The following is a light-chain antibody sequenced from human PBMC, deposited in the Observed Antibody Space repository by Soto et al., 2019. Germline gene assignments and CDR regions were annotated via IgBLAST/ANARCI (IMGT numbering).Light chain of an antibody. CDR3: KEYNELPRT. CDR2: GAY. V-gene: IGKV3-15*01. J-gene: IGKJ4*02. CDR1: KSVSSSY. Sequence: DSKSVSSSYLAWYQQKPGQAHRLLIYGAYSRATGIQPKFRGSGSVTAFPLSFTSLQSEDFAFYYFKEYNELPRTFGGGTKVDIK.